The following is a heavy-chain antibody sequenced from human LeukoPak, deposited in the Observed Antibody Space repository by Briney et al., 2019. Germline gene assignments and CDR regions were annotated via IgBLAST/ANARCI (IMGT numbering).Heavy chain of an antibody. CDR1: GGSLSGYY. D-gene: IGHD3-10*01. CDR2: INHSGST. J-gene: IGHJ6*04. Sequence: SETLSLTCAVYGGSLSGYYWSWIRQPPGKGLEWIGEINHSGSTNYNPSLKSRVTISVDTSKNQFSLKLSSVTAADTAVYYCARVSGSYSYNYYYYSMDVWGKGTTVTVSS. CDR3: ARVSGSYSYNYYYYSMDV. V-gene: IGHV4-34*01.